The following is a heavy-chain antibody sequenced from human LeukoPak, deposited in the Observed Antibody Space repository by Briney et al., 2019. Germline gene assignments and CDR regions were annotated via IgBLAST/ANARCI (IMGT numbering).Heavy chain of an antibody. CDR2: IKVDGTDK. V-gene: IGHV3-7*05. J-gene: IGHJ4*02. D-gene: IGHD1-1*01. CDR1: GFTFSGYW. Sequence: PGGSLRLSCAASGFTFSGYWMSWVRQAPGKGLEWVANIKVDGTDKYYVDSVKGRFTISRDNAKNSLSLQMTGPRAEDTAVYYCARDWNGSGTAFDHWGQGTLVTVSS. CDR3: ARDWNGSGTAFDH.